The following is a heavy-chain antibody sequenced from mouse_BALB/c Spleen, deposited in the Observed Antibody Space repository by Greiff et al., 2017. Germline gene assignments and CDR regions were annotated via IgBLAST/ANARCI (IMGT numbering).Heavy chain of an antibody. CDR1: GYTFTSYW. CDR3: TRRGTYTTVVAYWYFDV. J-gene: IGHJ1*01. Sequence: QVQLQQPGAELVKPGASVKMSCKASGYTFTSYWMHWVKQRPGQGLEWIGVIDPSDSYTSYNQKFKGKATLTVDTSSSTAYMQLSSLTSEDSAVYYSTRRGTYTTVVAYWYFDVWGAGTTVTVSS. CDR2: IDPSDSYT. D-gene: IGHD1-1*01. V-gene: IGHV1S127*01.